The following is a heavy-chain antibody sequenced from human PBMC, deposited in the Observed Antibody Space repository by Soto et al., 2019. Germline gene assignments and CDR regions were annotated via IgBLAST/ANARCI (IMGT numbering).Heavy chain of an antibody. D-gene: IGHD4-4*01. Sequence: APGKGLEYVSYISSNGETTYYADSVKGRFTISRDNAKSSVYLQMNDLKAEDTALYYCSITLYSNYIRDYWGQGSLVTVS. CDR2: ISSNGETT. V-gene: IGHV3-48*01. J-gene: IGHJ4*02. CDR3: SITLYSNYIRDY.